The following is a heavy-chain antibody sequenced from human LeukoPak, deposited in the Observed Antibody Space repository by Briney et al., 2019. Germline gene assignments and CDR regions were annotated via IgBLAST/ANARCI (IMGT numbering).Heavy chain of an antibody. CDR3: ARHTLRGSYYRDYYYYMDV. CDR1: GGTFSSYA. D-gene: IGHD1-26*01. CDR2: IIPIFGTA. J-gene: IGHJ6*03. V-gene: IGHV1-69*13. Sequence: SVKVSCKASGGTFSSYAISWVRQAPGQGLEWMGGIIPIFGTANYAQKFQGRVTITADESTSTAYMELSSLRSEDTAVYYCARHTLRGSYYRDYYYYMDVWGKGTTVTIS.